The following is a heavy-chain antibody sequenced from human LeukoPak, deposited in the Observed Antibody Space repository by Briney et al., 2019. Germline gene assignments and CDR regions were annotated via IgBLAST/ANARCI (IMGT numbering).Heavy chain of an antibody. D-gene: IGHD3-10*01. CDR2: INHSGST. CDR1: GGSFSGYY. CDR3: ARGSLLWFGELSSWFDP. V-gene: IGHV4-34*01. J-gene: IGHJ5*02. Sequence: SETLSLTCAVYGGSFSGYYWSWIRQPPGKGLEWIGEINHSGSTNYNPSLKSRVTMSVDTSKNQFSLKLSSVTAADTAVYYCARGSLLWFGELSSWFDPWGQGTLVTVSS.